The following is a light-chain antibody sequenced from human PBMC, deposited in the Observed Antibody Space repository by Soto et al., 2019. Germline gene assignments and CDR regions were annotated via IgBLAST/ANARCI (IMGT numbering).Light chain of an antibody. J-gene: IGKJ5*01. Sequence: DIVMTQSPLTLPVTPGETASISCRSSQSLLHSNGYNYLDWYLQKPGQSPQLLIYLGSNRAAGVPARFSGSGYGTDFTLTISSLQSEDFAVYYCQQYNIWRSITFGQGTRLE. CDR2: LGS. CDR1: QSLLHSNGYNY. CDR3: QQYNIWRSIT. V-gene: IGKV2-28*01.